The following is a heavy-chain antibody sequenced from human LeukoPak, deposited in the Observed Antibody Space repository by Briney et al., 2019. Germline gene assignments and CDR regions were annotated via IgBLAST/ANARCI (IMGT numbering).Heavy chain of an antibody. V-gene: IGHV4-59*01. CDR3: ARDRAAAHFDY. Sequence: SETLSLTCTVSGGSISSYYWSWIRQPPGKGLEWIGYIYYSGSTNYNPSLKSRVTISVETSKNQFSLKLSSVTAADTAVYYCARDRAAAHFDYWGQGTLVTVSS. J-gene: IGHJ4*02. D-gene: IGHD6-13*01. CDR2: IYYSGST. CDR1: GGSISSYY.